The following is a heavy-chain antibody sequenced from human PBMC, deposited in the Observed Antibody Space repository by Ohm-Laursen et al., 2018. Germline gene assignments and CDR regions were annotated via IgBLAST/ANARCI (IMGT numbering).Heavy chain of an antibody. V-gene: IGHV3-33*01. J-gene: IGHJ5*02. D-gene: IGHD3-10*01. CDR3: ARDLGVLNWFDP. Sequence: SCKVSGYTLTELSMHWVRQAPGKGLEWVAVIWYDGSNKYYADSVKGRFTISRDNSKNTLYLQMNSLRAEDTAVYYCARDLGVLNWFDPWGQGTLVTVSS. CDR1: GYTLTELS. CDR2: IWYDGSNK.